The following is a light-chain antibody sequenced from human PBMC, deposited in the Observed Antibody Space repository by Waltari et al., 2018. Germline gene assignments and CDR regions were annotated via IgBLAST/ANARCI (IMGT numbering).Light chain of an antibody. Sequence: QSGLTQPASVSGSPGQPLPISSPGTTSDVGNYNLSPWYQQYPGKAPKLMVYEVTKRTAGVSDRFSGSKSGNTASLTIYGLQSEDEADYYCCSYAGLGIYVFGTGTKVTVL. CDR1: TSDVGNYNL. CDR2: EVT. V-gene: IGLV2-23*02. J-gene: IGLJ1*01. CDR3: CSYAGLGIYV.